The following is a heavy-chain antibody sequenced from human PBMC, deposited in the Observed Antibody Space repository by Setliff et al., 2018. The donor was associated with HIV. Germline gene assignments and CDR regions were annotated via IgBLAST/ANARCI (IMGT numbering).Heavy chain of an antibody. Sequence: LRLSCAASGFAFVGAEIHWVRQASGKGLEWVGRIRNKFNSLATQYGESLEGRFTISRDDSKNTAYLQMRSLKTDDTAVYFCATNVRVPGSSLDSWGPGSLVTVSS. D-gene: IGHD6-19*01. J-gene: IGHJ1*01. CDR3: ATNVRVPGSSLDS. CDR1: GFAFVGAE. V-gene: IGHV3-73*01. CDR2: IRNKFNSLAT.